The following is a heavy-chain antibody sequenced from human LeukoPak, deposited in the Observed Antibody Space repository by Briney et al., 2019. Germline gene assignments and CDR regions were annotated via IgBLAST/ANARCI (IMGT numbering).Heavy chain of an antibody. V-gene: IGHV1-24*01. CDR2: FDPEDGET. D-gene: IGHD6-19*01. J-gene: IGHJ3*02. CDR1: GYTLTELS. Sequence: ASVKVSCKVSGYTLTELSMHWVRQAPGKGLEWMGGFDPEDGETIYAQKFQGRVTMTEDTSTDTAYTELSSLRSEDTAVYYCATVITGAFRAVAGSASAPTLIW. CDR3: ATVITGAFRAVAGSASAPTLI.